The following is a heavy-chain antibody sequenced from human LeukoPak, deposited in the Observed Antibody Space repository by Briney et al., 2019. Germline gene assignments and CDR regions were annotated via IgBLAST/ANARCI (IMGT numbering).Heavy chain of an antibody. V-gene: IGHV4-4*02. D-gene: IGHD1-26*01. Sequence: PSETLSLTCGVSSGSISSGIWWSWVRQPPGKGLEWIGEIYHSGSTNYNPSPKSRATISVDKSKGQFSLKLSSVTAADTAIYYCARKPTTSDAFDMWGQGTMVTVSS. CDR3: ARKPTTSDAFDM. CDR2: IYHSGST. J-gene: IGHJ3*02. CDR1: SGSISSGIW.